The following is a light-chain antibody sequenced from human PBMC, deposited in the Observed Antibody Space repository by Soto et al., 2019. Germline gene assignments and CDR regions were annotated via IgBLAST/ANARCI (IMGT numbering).Light chain of an antibody. Sequence: DIMMTQSPDSLAVSLGERATINCKSSQSILYSSNNKNYLAWFQQKPGQPPKLLIYWASTRESGVPDRFSGSGSGTDFTLTISSLQAEDVAVYYCQQYYGTPFTFGPGTKVDI. CDR3: QQYYGTPFT. CDR2: WAS. CDR1: QSILYSSNNKNY. V-gene: IGKV4-1*01. J-gene: IGKJ3*01.